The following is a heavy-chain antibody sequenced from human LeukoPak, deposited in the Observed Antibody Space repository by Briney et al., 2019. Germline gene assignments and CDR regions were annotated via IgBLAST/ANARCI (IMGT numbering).Heavy chain of an antibody. CDR2: IYASGST. D-gene: IGHD1-26*01. Sequence: PSETLSLTCTISGGSISNLNYYWSWIRQPAGKGLEWIGRIYASGSTNYNPSLKSRVTISVDTSKNQFSLKLSSVTAADTAVYYCAREEAELPSYYWGQGTLVTVSS. J-gene: IGHJ4*02. V-gene: IGHV4-61*02. CDR3: AREEAELPSYY. CDR1: GGSISNLNYY.